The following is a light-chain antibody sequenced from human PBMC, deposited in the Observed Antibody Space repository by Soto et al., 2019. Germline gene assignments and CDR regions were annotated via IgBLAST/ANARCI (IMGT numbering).Light chain of an antibody. Sequence: QSALTQSASVSGSPGQSITISSTGTSSDVGAYDYVSWYQQFPDTAPKLIIFDVTNRPSGVSNRFSGSKSGNTASLTISGLQAGDEAEYYCNSYTSSRTYVFGSGTKVTVL. CDR1: SSDVGAYDY. CDR2: DVT. V-gene: IGLV2-14*03. J-gene: IGLJ1*01. CDR3: NSYTSSRTYV.